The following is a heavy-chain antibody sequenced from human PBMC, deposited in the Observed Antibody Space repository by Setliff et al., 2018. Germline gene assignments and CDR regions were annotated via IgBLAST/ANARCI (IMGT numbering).Heavy chain of an antibody. J-gene: IGHJ4*02. V-gene: IGHV4-39*06. CDR2: VYYSGTA. CDR1: GGSISSGSYY. D-gene: IGHD2-2*01. Sequence: PSETLSLTCTVSGGSISSGSYYWGWIRQPPGKGLEWIGSVYYSGTAYYNPSLKSRLYMSVDTSKNQFTLKVISVTAADTAVYYCARLSCSSNSCPFDYWVQGTLVTVSS. CDR3: ARLSCSSNSCPFDY.